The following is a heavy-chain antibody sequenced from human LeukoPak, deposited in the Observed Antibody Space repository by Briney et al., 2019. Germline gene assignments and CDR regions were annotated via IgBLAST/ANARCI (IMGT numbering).Heavy chain of an antibody. J-gene: IGHJ4*02. V-gene: IGHV3-23*01. CDR3: AKPATLRGPRYYDSNPYPVWYFDY. CDR1: GFTFSSCA. CDR2: ISGSGGST. D-gene: IGHD3-22*01. Sequence: GGSLRLSCAASGFTFSSCAMSWVRQAPGKGLEWVSAISGSGGSTYYADSVKGRFTISRDNSKNTLYLQMNSLRAEVTAVYYCAKPATLRGPRYYDSNPYPVWYFDYWGQGTLVTVSS.